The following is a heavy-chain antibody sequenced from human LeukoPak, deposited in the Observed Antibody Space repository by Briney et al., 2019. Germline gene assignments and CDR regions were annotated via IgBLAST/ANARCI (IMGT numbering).Heavy chain of an antibody. D-gene: IGHD3-10*01. Sequence: GSLRLSSAPPVFTSSSYGMSRVCQELRKGLGCVSAISGSGGSTYYADSVKGRFTISRDNSKNTLYLQMNSLRAEDTAIYYCAKLFESGTYNNFFHYWGQGTLVTVSS. CDR1: VFTSSSYG. V-gene: IGHV3-23*01. CDR2: ISGSGGST. J-gene: IGHJ4*02. CDR3: AKLFESGTYNNFFHY.